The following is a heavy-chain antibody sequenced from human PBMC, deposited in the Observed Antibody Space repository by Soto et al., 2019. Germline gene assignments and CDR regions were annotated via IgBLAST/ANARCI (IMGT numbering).Heavy chain of an antibody. V-gene: IGHV3-13*01. Sequence: GGSLRLSCAASGFTFSSYDMHWVRQATGKGLEWVSAIGTAGDTYYPGSVKGRFTISRKNAKNSLYLQMNSLRAEDTAVYYCARADYYDSSGRSDAFDIWGQGTMVTVSS. D-gene: IGHD3-22*01. CDR2: IGTAGDT. CDR1: GFTFSSYD. J-gene: IGHJ3*02. CDR3: ARADYYDSSGRSDAFDI.